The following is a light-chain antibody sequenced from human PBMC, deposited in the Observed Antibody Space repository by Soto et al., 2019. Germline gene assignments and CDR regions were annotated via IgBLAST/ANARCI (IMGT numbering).Light chain of an antibody. V-gene: IGLV2-14*02. CDR2: EDT. CDR3: SSYTSSSTYV. J-gene: IGLJ1*01. CDR1: SNDVANNKF. Sequence: QSALTQPASVSESPGQSITISCTGTSNDVANNKFVSWYQQSPGKAPKLLIYEDTRRPPGVSNRFSASKSGNTASLTISGLQAEDEADYYCSSYTSSSTYVFGTGTKVTVL.